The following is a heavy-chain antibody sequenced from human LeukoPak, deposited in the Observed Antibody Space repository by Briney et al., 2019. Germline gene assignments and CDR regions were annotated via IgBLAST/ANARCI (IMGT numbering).Heavy chain of an antibody. CDR2: ISAYNGNT. CDR3: ARDSRWLRLPKLFDY. V-gene: IGHV1-18*01. J-gene: IGHJ4*02. D-gene: IGHD5-24*01. CDR1: GYTFTSYG. Sequence: ASVKVSCKASGYTFTSYGISWVRQAPGQGLEWMGWISAYNGNTNYAQKLQGRVTMTTDTSTSTAYMELRSLRSDDTAVYYCARDSRWLRLPKLFDYWGQGTLVTVSS.